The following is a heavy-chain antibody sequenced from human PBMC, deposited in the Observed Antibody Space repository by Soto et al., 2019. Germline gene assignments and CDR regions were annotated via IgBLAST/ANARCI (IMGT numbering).Heavy chain of an antibody. D-gene: IGHD3-10*01. CDR2: FDSAGGT. J-gene: IGHJ6*03. CDR3: VREGLGRSYTYLDV. V-gene: IGHV3-13*01. Sequence: GGSLRLSCAASGFTFSRHDMHWVRQPTGKGLEWVSAFDSAGGTYYPASLKGRFTISRDNAKNSLYLQMNSLTAGDTAVYYCVREGLGRSYTYLDVWGKGTTVTVSS. CDR1: GFTFSRHD.